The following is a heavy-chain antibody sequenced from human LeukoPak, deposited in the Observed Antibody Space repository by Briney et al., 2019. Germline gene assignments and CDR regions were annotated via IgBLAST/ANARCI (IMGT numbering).Heavy chain of an antibody. D-gene: IGHD3-10*01. Sequence: SETLSLTCTVSGGSISSSSYYWGWIRQPPGKGLEWIGSIYYSGSTYYNPSLKSRVTISVDTSKNQFSLKLSSVTAADTAVYYCARDGSGGYYTNNWFDPWGQGTLVTVSS. CDR2: IYYSGST. CDR1: GGSISSSSYY. CDR3: ARDGSGGYYTNNWFDP. J-gene: IGHJ5*02. V-gene: IGHV4-39*07.